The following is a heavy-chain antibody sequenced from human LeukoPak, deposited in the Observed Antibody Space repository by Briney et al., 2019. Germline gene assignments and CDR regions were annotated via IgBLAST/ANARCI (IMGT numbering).Heavy chain of an antibody. CDR2: IYSGGST. J-gene: IGHJ5*02. CDR1: GFTVSSNY. V-gene: IGHV3-53*01. D-gene: IGHD2-15*01. Sequence: GGSLRLSCAASGFTVSSNYMSWVRQAPGKGLEWVSFIYSGGSTYYTDSVKGRSTISRDNSKNTLYLQMNSLRAEDTAVYYCARGPQYCSGGSCYFNWFDPWGQGTLVTVSS. CDR3: ARGPQYCSGGSCYFNWFDP.